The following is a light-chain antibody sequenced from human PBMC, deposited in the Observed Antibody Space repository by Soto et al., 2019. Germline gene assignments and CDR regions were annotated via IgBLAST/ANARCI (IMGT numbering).Light chain of an antibody. CDR3: SSYTSSSTVV. J-gene: IGLJ2*01. CDR2: DVT. CDR1: SRDVGGYNY. Sequence: QSALTQPASVSGSPGQSITISCTGTSRDVGGYNYVSWYQHHPGNAPKLIIYDVTNRPTGVSNRFSGAKSVNTASLPISGLQAEDEADYYCSSYTSSSTVVFGGGTKLTVL. V-gene: IGLV2-14*03.